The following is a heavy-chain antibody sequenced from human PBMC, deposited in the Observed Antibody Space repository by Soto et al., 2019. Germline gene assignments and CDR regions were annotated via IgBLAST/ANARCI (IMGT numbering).Heavy chain of an antibody. V-gene: IGHV4-39*01. CDR3: VRQRTTAITQAYFDY. CDR1: GGSFSNSSYH. Sequence: SETLSLTCTVSGGSFSNSSYHWGWIRQCPGKGLEGIGSVYYSGRSYSKSSVKSRVTISVDTSKNQFSLNLNSVTASDTAVYFCVRQRTTAITQAYFDYWGPGALVTVSS. CDR2: VYYSGRS. J-gene: IGHJ4*02. D-gene: IGHD1-20*01.